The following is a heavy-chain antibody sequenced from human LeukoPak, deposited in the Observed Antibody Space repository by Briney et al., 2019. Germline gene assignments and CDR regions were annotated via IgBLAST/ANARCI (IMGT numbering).Heavy chain of an antibody. CDR3: ARPGYYDSSGTNDAFDI. D-gene: IGHD3-22*01. CDR2: IYPGDSDT. CDR1: GYSFSNYW. V-gene: IGHV5-51*01. Sequence: GESLKISCKGSGYSFSNYWIGWVRQMPGKGPEYMGIIYPGDSDTRYSPSFQGQVTISADKSISTAYLQWSSLKASDTAMYYCARPGYYDSSGTNDAFDIWGQGTMVTVSS. J-gene: IGHJ3*02.